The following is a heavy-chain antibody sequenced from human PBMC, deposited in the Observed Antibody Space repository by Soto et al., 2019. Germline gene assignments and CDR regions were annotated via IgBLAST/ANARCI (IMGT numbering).Heavy chain of an antibody. CDR3: AKRGSGRYYDY. CDR1: GFTFSSYA. V-gene: IGHV3-23*01. CDR2: ISGSGGST. J-gene: IGHJ4*02. D-gene: IGHD3-10*01. Sequence: EVQLLESGGGLVQPGGSLRLSCAASGFTFSSYAMSWVRQAPGKGLERVSVISGSGGSTYYADSVKGRFTISRDNSKNTLYLQMNSLRAEDTALYYCAKRGSGRYYDYWGQGTLVTVSS.